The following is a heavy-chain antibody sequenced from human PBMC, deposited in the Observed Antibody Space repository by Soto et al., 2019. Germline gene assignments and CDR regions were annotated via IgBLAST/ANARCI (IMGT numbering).Heavy chain of an antibody. CDR2: VYSDGST. J-gene: IGHJ4*02. Sequence: EVQLVESGGGLIQPGGSLRLSCAASGFTVSNNYMSWVRQAPGKGLEWVSVVYSDGSTYYADSVKGRFTISRDNSKNTVYLQMISLRAEDTAVYYCARGATVVTPKSDDYWGQGTLVTVSS. CDR3: ARGATVVTPKSDDY. D-gene: IGHD4-17*01. V-gene: IGHV3-53*01. CDR1: GFTVSNNY.